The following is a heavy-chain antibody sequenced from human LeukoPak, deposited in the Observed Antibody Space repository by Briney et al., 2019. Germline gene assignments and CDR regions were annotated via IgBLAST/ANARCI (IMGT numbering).Heavy chain of an antibody. V-gene: IGHV1-46*01. CDR2: INPSGGST. Sequence: ASVKVFCKASGYTFTSYYMHWVRQAPGQGLEWMGIINPSGGSTSYAQKFQGRVTMTRDTSTSTVYMELSSLRSEDTAVYYCARSAAIIKFDYWGQGTLVTVSS. CDR1: GYTFTSYY. D-gene: IGHD5-12*01. CDR3: ARSAAIIKFDY. J-gene: IGHJ4*02.